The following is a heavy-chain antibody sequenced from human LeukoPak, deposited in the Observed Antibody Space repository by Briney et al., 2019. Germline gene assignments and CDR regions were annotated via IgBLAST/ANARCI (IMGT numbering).Heavy chain of an antibody. J-gene: IGHJ4*01. CDR3: ATRLPFTGYKN. CDR1: GGTLSTYE. D-gene: IGHD5-24*01. Sequence: PGGSLRLSCTIFGGTLSTYEFNWVRQARGKRPEWISYMSRTADRIDHADSVKGRFTMSRDNAKNSVYLQMNSLRVDDTAIYYCATRLPFTGYKNWGQGTLVTVSS. V-gene: IGHV3-48*03. CDR2: MSRTADRI.